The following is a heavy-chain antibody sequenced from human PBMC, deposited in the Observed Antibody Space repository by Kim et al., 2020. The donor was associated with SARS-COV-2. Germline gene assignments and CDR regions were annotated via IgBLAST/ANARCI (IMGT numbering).Heavy chain of an antibody. Sequence: GGSLRLSCAASGFTFSSYAMSWVRQAPGKGLEWVSAISGSGGSTYYADSVKGRFTISRDNSKNTLYLQMNSLRAEDTAVYYCAKCYGAVRGYYYGMDVWGQGTTVTVSS. CDR2: ISGSGGST. V-gene: IGHV3-23*01. CDR3: AKCYGAVRGYYYGMDV. CDR1: GFTFSSYA. D-gene: IGHD3-10*01. J-gene: IGHJ6*02.